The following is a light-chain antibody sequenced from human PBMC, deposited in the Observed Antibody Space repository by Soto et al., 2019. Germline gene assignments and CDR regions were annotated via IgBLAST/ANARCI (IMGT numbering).Light chain of an antibody. Sequence: QSVLTQPPSASGSPGQSVTISCTGTSSDVGGYNYVSWYQQHPGKAPKVMIFEVSKRPSGVPDRFSGSKSGNTASLTVSGLQAEDEADYYCSSYAGFNVVFGGGTKLTVL. V-gene: IGLV2-8*01. CDR3: SSYAGFNVV. J-gene: IGLJ2*01. CDR2: EVS. CDR1: SSDVGGYNY.